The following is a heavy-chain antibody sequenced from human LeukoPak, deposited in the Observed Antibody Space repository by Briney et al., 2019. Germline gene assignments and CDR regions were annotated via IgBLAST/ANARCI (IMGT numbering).Heavy chain of an antibody. V-gene: IGHV4-4*07. CDR3: ARVNQLVDYDSWSPENWFDP. CDR2: IYTSGST. CDR1: GGSMSSYD. D-gene: IGHD3-10*01. J-gene: IGHJ5*02. Sequence: ASETLSLTCTASGGSMSSYDVSSTRQPAGKGLEWIGRIYTSGSTNYNPSLKSRVTMSVDTSKNQFSLKLSSVTAKHKAVYYCARVNQLVDYDSWSPENWFDPCVQGTLVTVSS.